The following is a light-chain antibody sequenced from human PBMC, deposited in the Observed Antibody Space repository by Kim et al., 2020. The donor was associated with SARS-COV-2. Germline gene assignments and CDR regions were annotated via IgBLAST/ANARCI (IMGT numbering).Light chain of an antibody. CDR1: QSVGSN. J-gene: IGKJ5*01. Sequence: ELVMTQSPATLSVSPGERATLSCRASQSVGSNLAWFQQKPGQAPRLLIYGASTRTTGIPARFSGSGSGTEFTLTISSLQSEDFAVYYCQQYNNWPPSITFGQGTRLEIK. CDR3: QQYNNWPPSIT. V-gene: IGKV3-15*01. CDR2: GAS.